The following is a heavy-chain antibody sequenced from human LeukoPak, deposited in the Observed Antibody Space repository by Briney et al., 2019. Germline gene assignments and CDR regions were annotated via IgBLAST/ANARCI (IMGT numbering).Heavy chain of an antibody. Sequence: SETLSLTCTVSGGSISSYYWSWIRQPLGKGLEWIGYIYYSGSTNYNPSLKSRVTISVDTSKNQFSLKSSSVTAADTAVYYCARAVYSSSALDYWGQGTLVTVSS. D-gene: IGHD6-13*01. CDR1: GGSISSYY. CDR2: IYYSGST. CDR3: ARAVYSSSALDY. V-gene: IGHV4-59*01. J-gene: IGHJ4*02.